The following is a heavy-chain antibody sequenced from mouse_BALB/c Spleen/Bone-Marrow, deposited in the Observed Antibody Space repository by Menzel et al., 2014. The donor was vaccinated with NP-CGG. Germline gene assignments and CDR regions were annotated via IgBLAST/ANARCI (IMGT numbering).Heavy chain of an antibody. CDR1: GFSLTSYG. D-gene: IGHD1-1*01. J-gene: IGHJ3*01. V-gene: IGHV2-2*02. Sequence: VMLVESGPGPVQPSQSLSITCTVSGFSLTSYGVHWVRQSPGKGLEWLGVIWSGGSTDYNAAFISRLSISKDNSKSQVFFKMKSLQANDTAIYYCARRGCTTTPFAYWGQGTLVTVSA. CDR3: ARRGCTTTPFAY. CDR2: IWSGGST.